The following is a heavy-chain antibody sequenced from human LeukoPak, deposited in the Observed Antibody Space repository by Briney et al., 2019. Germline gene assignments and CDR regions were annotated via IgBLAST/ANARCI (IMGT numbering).Heavy chain of an antibody. Sequence: GRSLRLSCAASGFTFSSCGMHWVRQAPGKGLEWVAVITYDGDTTYFEDSVKGRSTISRDTPKSTLYLQMNSLGAEDTAVYYCVKEQGSGSYRTADYWGQGTLVTVSS. D-gene: IGHD3-10*01. CDR2: ITYDGDTT. CDR3: VKEQGSGSYRTADY. J-gene: IGHJ4*02. CDR1: GFTFSSCG. V-gene: IGHV3-30*18.